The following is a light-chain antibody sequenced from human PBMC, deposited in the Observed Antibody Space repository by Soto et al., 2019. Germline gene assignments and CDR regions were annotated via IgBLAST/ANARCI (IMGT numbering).Light chain of an antibody. J-gene: IGLJ1*01. CDR2: HVS. CDR1: SSDVGGYNY. V-gene: IGLV2-14*01. CDR3: SSYTSTSTYV. Sequence: QPALTQPASVSGSPGQSITISCTGTSSDVGGYNYVSWYQQYPGKAPKLMIYHVSNRPSGVSNRFSGSKSGNSASLTISGLQAEDEADYYCSSYTSTSTYVFGTGTKVTVL.